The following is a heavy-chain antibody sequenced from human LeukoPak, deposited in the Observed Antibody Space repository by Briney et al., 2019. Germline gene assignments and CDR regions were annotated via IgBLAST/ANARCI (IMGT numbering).Heavy chain of an antibody. D-gene: IGHD6-13*01. CDR2: INQSGST. CDR1: GGSFSGYY. J-gene: IGHJ4*02. CDR3: ARGQGSSWYGASDY. Sequence: SETLSLTCAVYGGSFSGYYWSWIRQPPGKGLEWIGEINQSGSTNYNPSLKSRVTISVDTSKNQFSLKLSSVTAADTAVYYCARGQGSSWYGASDYWGQGTLVTVSS. V-gene: IGHV4-34*01.